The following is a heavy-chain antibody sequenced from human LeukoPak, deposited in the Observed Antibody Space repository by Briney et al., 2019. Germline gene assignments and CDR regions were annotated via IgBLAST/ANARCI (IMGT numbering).Heavy chain of an antibody. CDR1: GFTFSSHG. Sequence: GGSLRLSCAASGFTFSSHGMNWVRQAPGKGLEWVSGISPSGGITYYTDSVKGRFTISRDNSKNTLYLQMNSLRAEDTAVYYCAKDIIRGAFDYWGQGTLVTVSS. V-gene: IGHV3-23*01. CDR2: ISPSGGIT. J-gene: IGHJ4*02. D-gene: IGHD3-10*01. CDR3: AKDIIRGAFDY.